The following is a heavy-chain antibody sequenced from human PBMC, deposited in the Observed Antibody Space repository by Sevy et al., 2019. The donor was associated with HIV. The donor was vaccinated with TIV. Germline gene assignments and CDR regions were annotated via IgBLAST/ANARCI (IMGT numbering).Heavy chain of an antibody. CDR2: ISSSGSTI. J-gene: IGHJ4*02. CDR3: AREDHLGGGFPFDY. CDR1: GFTFSSYE. D-gene: IGHD2-15*01. V-gene: IGHV3-48*03. Sequence: GGSLRLSCAASGFTFSSYEMNWVRQAPGKGLEWVSYISSSGSTIYYADSVKGRFTISRDNPKNSLYLQMNSLRAEDTAVYYCAREDHLGGGFPFDYWGQGTLVTVSS.